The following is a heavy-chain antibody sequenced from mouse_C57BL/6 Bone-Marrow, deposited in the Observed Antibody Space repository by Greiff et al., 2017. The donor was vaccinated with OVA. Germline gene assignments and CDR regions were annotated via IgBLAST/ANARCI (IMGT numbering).Heavy chain of an antibody. D-gene: IGHD4-1*01. CDR1: GYTFTSYW. CDR2: IVPNSGGT. Sequence: QVQLQQPGAELVKPGASVKLSCKASGYTFTSYWMHWVKQRPGRGLEWIGRIVPNSGGTKYNEKFKSKATLTVDKPSSTAYMQLSSLTSEDAAVYYCAINWEGWFAYWGQGTLVTVSA. J-gene: IGHJ3*01. CDR3: AINWEGWFAY. V-gene: IGHV1-72*01.